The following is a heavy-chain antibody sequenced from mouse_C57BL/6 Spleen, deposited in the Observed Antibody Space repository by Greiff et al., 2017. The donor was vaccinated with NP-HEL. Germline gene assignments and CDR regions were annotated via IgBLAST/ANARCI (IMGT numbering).Heavy chain of an antibody. J-gene: IGHJ1*03. D-gene: IGHD2-4*01. CDR3: ARAGDYDFWYFDV. CDR1: GYTFTSYW. V-gene: IGHV1-64*01. Sequence: QVQLQQPGAELVKPGASVKLSCKASGYTFTSYWMHWVKQRPGQGLEWIGMIHPNSGSTNYNEKFKSKATLTVDKSSSTAYMQLSSLTSEDSAVYYCARAGDYDFWYFDVWGTGTTVTVSS. CDR2: IHPNSGST.